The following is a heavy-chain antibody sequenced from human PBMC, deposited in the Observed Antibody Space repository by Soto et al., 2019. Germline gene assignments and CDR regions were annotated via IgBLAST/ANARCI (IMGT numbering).Heavy chain of an antibody. CDR2: ISGSDGKT. J-gene: IGHJ4*02. CDR3: AKDRDSSGWYYFDY. CDR1: GFSFGSYA. D-gene: IGHD6-19*01. V-gene: IGHV3-23*01. Sequence: GGSLRLSCAASGFSFGSYALSWVRQAPGKGLEWVSTISGSDGKTFYADSVKGRFSISRDTSKNTLYLQMNSLRAEDTAVYYCAKDRDSSGWYYFDYWGQGTLVTVSS.